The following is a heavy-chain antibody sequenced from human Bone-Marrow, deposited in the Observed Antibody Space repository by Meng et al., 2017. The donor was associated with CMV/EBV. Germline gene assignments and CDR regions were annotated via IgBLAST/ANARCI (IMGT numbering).Heavy chain of an antibody. Sequence: GESLKISCTASGFTFSDYYMIWIRQAPGKGLEWVSSISSSSSYIYYADSVKGRFTISRDNAKNSLYLQMNSLRAEDTAVYYCARSMETYCSSTSCYTGFDYWGQGTLVTVSS. CDR1: GFTFSDYY. V-gene: IGHV3-11*06. J-gene: IGHJ4*02. CDR2: ISSSSSYI. D-gene: IGHD2-2*02. CDR3: ARSMETYCSSTSCYTGFDY.